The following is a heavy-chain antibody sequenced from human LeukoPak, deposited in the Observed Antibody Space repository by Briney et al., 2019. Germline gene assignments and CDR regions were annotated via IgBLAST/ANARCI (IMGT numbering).Heavy chain of an antibody. V-gene: IGHV3-74*01. CDR3: TRGYGSGSSLPFDY. CDR1: GFTLSSYW. J-gene: IGHJ4*02. Sequence: PGGSLRPSCVASGFTLSSYWMHWVRQAPGKGLVWVSRIEGDGSTTSYADSVKGRFTISRDNAKNTLYLQLNNLRAEDTAVYYCTRGYGSGSSLPFDYWGQGTLVTVSS. D-gene: IGHD3-10*01. CDR2: IEGDGSTT.